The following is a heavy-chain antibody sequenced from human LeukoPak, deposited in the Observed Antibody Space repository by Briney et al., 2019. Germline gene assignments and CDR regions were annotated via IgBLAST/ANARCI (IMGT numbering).Heavy chain of an antibody. V-gene: IGHV3-23*01. CDR1: GFTFNKFA. J-gene: IGHJ5*02. Sequence: GESLRLSCAASGFTFNKFALSWVRQAPGKGLEWVSAISINGDGTYYADSVRGRFTISRDNSKNTLYLQMNSLKTEDTAVYYCAKDLLFPRFGSESWGQGTLVTVSS. CDR3: AKDLLFPRFGSES. D-gene: IGHD3-10*01. CDR2: ISINGDGT.